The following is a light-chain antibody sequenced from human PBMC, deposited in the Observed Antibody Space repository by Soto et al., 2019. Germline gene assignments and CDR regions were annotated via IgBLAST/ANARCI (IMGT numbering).Light chain of an antibody. CDR1: QSVSSN. CDR3: QKYNNCPPWK. CDR2: DAS. J-gene: IGKJ1*01. Sequence: EIVMTQSPATLSVSPGARDTLSCKASQSVSSNLAWYQQKPGQAPSLLIYDASTSATGIPARFSGSRSGTEFTLNISSLKSKDFAVYYSQKYNNCPPWKLGHRTLVEI. V-gene: IGKV3-15*01.